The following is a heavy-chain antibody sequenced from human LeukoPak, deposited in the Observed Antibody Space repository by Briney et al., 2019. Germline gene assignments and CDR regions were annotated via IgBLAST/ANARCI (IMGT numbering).Heavy chain of an antibody. Sequence: SGPTLVRPTQTLTLTCTFSGFSLSTAGVGVGWVRQPPGKALEWLAVIYWDDDKRYSPSLKTRLMITKDTSRNQVVLTMTNMDPVDKATYYCGYGLYYFHYWGQGTLVTVSS. CDR3: GYGLYYFHY. CDR1: GFSLSTAGVG. CDR2: IYWDDDK. J-gene: IGHJ4*02. D-gene: IGHD3-16*01. V-gene: IGHV2-5*02.